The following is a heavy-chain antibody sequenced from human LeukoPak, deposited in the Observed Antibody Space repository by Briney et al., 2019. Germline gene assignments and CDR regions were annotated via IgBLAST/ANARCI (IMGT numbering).Heavy chain of an antibody. CDR1: GFTFSSYA. J-gene: IGHJ4*02. CDR2: ISYDGSNK. CDR3: ARDRDSSGWFDY. Sequence: GGSLRLSCAASGFTFSSYAMHWVRQAPGKGLEWVAVISYDGSNKYYADSVKGRFTISRDNSKNALYLQMNSLRAEDTAVYYCARDRDSSGWFDYWGQGTLVTVSS. V-gene: IGHV3-30*04. D-gene: IGHD6-19*01.